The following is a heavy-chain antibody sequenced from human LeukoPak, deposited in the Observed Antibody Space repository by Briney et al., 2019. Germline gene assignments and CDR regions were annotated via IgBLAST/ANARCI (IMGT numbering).Heavy chain of an antibody. J-gene: IGHJ3*01. CDR3: AREGGAELAIYDTLTGDPDAFDL. CDR1: GFTFSSYW. D-gene: IGHD3-9*01. CDR2: IKQDGSEK. Sequence: GGSLRLSCAASGFTFSSYWMSWVRQAPGKGLEWVANIKQDGSEKYYVDSVKGRFTISRDNAQNSVFLQMNSLRAEDTAVYYCAREGGAELAIYDTLTGDPDAFDLWGQGTMVTVSS. V-gene: IGHV3-7*01.